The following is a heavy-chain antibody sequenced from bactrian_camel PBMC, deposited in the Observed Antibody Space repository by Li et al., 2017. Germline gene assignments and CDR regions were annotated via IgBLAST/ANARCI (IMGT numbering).Heavy chain of an antibody. J-gene: IGHJ4*01. V-gene: IGHV3S1*01. CDR3: ARNQVPGY. Sequence: HVQLVESGGDLVRPGGSLRLSCAASGYTYAMAWFRQAPGKGLEWVGEISGYGGLGFGGGTYYADSVKGRFTISRDNARYTVYLQMNDLKSEDTALYYCARNQVPGYWGQGTQVTVS. CDR2: ISGYGGLGFGGGT. CDR1: GYTYA.